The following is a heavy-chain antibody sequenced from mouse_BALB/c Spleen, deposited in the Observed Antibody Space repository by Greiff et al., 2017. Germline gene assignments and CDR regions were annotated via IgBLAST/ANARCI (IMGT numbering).Heavy chain of an antibody. CDR3: AKNEGYYGYDYAMDY. CDR2: IWRGGST. D-gene: IGHD1-2*01. J-gene: IGHJ4*01. CDR1: GFSLTSYG. Sequence: QVHVKQSGPSLVQPSQSLSITCTVSGFSLTSYGVHWVRQSPGKGLEWLGVIWRGGSTDYNAAFMSRLSITKDNSKSQVFFKMNSLQADDTAIYYCAKNEGYYGYDYAMDYWGQGTSVTVSS. V-gene: IGHV2-5-1*01.